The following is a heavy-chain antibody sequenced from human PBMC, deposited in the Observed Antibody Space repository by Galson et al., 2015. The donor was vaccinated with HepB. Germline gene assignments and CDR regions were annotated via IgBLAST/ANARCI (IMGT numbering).Heavy chain of an antibody. D-gene: IGHD2-15*01. J-gene: IGHJ4*02. CDR1: NFSFSNAW. CDR2: IKSKSDGGTI. V-gene: IGHV3-15*07. Sequence: SLRLSCATPNFSFSNAWMNWVRQAPGKGLEWVGRIKSKSDGGTIEYAAPVKGRFTISRDDSRNTMYLQMNSLRTEDTGVYYCSGYFCSGGSCPDHWGQGTPVTVSS. CDR3: SGYFCSGGSCPDH.